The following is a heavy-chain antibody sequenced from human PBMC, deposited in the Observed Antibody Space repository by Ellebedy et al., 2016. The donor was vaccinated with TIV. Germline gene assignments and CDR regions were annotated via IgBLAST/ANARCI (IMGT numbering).Heavy chain of an antibody. D-gene: IGHD6-19*01. V-gene: IGHV3-30*04. J-gene: IGHJ4*02. Sequence: GESLKISCAASGFTFSSYAMHWVRQAPGKGLEWVAVISYDGSNKYYADSVKGRFTISRDNSKNTLYVQMNSLRAEDTAVYYCARDVGSGWYGGNDYWGQGTLVTVSS. CDR3: ARDVGSGWYGGNDY. CDR1: GFTFSSYA. CDR2: ISYDGSNK.